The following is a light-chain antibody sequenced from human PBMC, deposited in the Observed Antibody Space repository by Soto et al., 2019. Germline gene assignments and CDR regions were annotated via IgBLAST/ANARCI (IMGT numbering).Light chain of an antibody. J-gene: IGLJ1*01. Sequence: QSLLTEPACVSLSPGQSISVACTSASSDVGRYNYVSGYQLHPGKAPKLIIYEVSNRPSGVSNRFSGSKSGNTAALTISGLRAEDEADYYCNSYTSSTAYVFGTGTKV. V-gene: IGLV2-14*01. CDR1: SSDVGRYNY. CDR2: EVS. CDR3: NSYTSSTAYV.